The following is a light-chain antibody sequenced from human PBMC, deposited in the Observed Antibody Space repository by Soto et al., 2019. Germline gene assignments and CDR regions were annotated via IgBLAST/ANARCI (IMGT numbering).Light chain of an antibody. J-gene: IGLJ1*01. V-gene: IGLV2-8*01. CDR1: SSDVGGYNY. CDR3: SSYAGSRIFV. Sequence: QSALTQPPSASGSPGQSVTISCTGTSSDVGGYNYVSWYQHHPGKAPKLIIYYVTERPSGVPDRFSGSKSGSTASLTVSGLQAEDEADYYCSSYAGSRIFVFGTGTKVTVL. CDR2: YVT.